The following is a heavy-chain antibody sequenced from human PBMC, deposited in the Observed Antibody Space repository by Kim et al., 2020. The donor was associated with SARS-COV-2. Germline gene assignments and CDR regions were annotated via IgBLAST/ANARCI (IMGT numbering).Heavy chain of an antibody. CDR2: VSTSGGST. Sequence: GGSLRLSCAASGFTFSSYAMSWVRQAPGEGLEWVSTVSTSGGSTFYADSVKGRFSISRDNSQSTLYLQMNRLRAEDTAAYYCARVLGPNYFDYWGQGTLVAVSS. J-gene: IGHJ4*02. V-gene: IGHV3-23*01. CDR3: ARVLGPNYFDY. CDR1: GFTFSSYA.